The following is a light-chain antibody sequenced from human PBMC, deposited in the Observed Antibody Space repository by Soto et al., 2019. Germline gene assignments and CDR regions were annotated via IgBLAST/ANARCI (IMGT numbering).Light chain of an antibody. CDR1: GSDVGGYNY. CDR2: DVS. CDR3: SSYTSSSTLVV. J-gene: IGLJ2*01. Sequence: QSALTQPASVSGSPGQSITLSSTGTGSDVGGYNYVSWYQQHPGKAPKLMIYDVSNRPSGVSNRFSGSKSGNTASLTISGLQAEDEADYYCSSYTSSSTLVVFGGGTKLTVL. V-gene: IGLV2-14*01.